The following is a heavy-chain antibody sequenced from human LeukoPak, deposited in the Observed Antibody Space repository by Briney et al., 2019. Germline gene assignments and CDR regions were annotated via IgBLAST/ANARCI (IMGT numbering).Heavy chain of an antibody. CDR3: AELGITMIGGV. V-gene: IGHV3-48*04. J-gene: IGHJ6*04. CDR2: ISSSGSTI. D-gene: IGHD3-10*02. CDR1: GFTFSSYG. Sequence: GGSLRLSCAASGFTFSSYGMHWVRQAPGKGLEWVSYISSSGSTIYYADSVKGRFTISRDNAKNSQYLEMNSLRAEDTAVYYCAELGITMIGGVWGKGTTVTISS.